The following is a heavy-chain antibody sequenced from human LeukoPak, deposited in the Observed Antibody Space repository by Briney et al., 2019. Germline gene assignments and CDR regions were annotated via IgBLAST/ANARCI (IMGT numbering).Heavy chain of an antibody. CDR1: GGSFSSGDYY. J-gene: IGHJ4*02. CDR2: IYYSGST. V-gene: IGHV4-30-4*01. CDR3: AREGRDWGFDY. Sequence: SETLSLTCTVSGGSFSSGDYYWSWIRQPPGKGLEWIGYIYYSGSTYYNPSLKSRVTISVDTSKNQFSLKLSSVTAADTAVYYCAREGRDWGFDYWGQGTLVTVSS. D-gene: IGHD7-27*01.